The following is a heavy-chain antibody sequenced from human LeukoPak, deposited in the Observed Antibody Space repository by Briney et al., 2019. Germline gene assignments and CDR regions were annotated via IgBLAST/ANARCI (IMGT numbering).Heavy chain of an antibody. CDR1: GYSISNDYY. CDR2: IYHSGGS. D-gene: IGHD1-1*01. J-gene: IGHJ5*02. CDR3: AKAGTTGIHHWFDP. Sequence: PSETLSLTCVVSGYSISNDYYWGWIRQPPGKGLEWFGNIYHSGGSYYNPSLKSRVTILVDTSKNQFSLKPSSVTAADTAVYYCAKAGTTGIHHWFDPWGQGNLVTVSS. V-gene: IGHV4-38-2*01.